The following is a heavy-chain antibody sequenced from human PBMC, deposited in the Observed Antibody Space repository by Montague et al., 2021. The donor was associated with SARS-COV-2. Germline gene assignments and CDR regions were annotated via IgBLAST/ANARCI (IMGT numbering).Heavy chain of an antibody. CDR1: GGSINNFF. V-gene: IGHV4-59*01. J-gene: IGHJ6*02. Sequence: SETLSLTCTVSGGSINNFFWTWIRQTPGKELEWIGYIYNSGSTDYNPSLKSRVTISVDTSKNQFSVTLSSVTAADTAVYYCAQSSGGAYYYPMDVWGQGITVTVSS. D-gene: IGHD6-25*01. CDR3: AQSSGGAYYYPMDV. CDR2: IYNSGST.